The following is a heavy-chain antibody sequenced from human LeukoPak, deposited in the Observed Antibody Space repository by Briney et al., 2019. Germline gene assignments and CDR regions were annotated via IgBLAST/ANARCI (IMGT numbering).Heavy chain of an antibody. D-gene: IGHD3-9*01. V-gene: IGHV1-24*01. CDR3: ATVVGLTGYYPRGGY. CDR1: GYILTELS. J-gene: IGHJ4*02. Sequence: ASVKVSCKASGYILTELSMHWARQAPGKGLERMGGFDLEDRETIYAQEFQGRVTMTEDTSTDTAYMELSSLRSEDTAVYCCATVVGLTGYYPRGGYWGQGTLVTVSP. CDR2: FDLEDRET.